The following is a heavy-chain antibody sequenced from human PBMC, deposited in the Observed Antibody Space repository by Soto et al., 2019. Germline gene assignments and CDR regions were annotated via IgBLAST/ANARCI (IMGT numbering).Heavy chain of an antibody. D-gene: IGHD5-12*01. CDR3: ARVIDIVATGGNAFDI. V-gene: IGHV4-31*03. CDR2: IYYSGST. J-gene: IGHJ3*02. CDR1: GGSISSGGYY. Sequence: QVQLQESGPGLVKPSQTLSLTCTVSGGSISSGGYYWSWIRQHPGKGLEWIGYIYYSGSTYYNPSLKSRVTISVDTSTNQLSLKLSSVTAADTAVYYWARVIDIVATGGNAFDIWGQGTMVTVSS.